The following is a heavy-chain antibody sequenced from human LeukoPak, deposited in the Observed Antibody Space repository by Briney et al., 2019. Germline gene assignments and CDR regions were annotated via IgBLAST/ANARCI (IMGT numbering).Heavy chain of an antibody. J-gene: IGHJ6*04. Sequence: TGGSLRLSCAASGFTFSSYKMNWVRQAPGKGLEWVSYISSSGSTIYYADSVKGRFTISRDNAKNSLYLQMNSLRAEDTAVYYCAELGITMIGGVWGEGTTVTISS. CDR3: AELGITMIGGV. CDR2: ISSSGSTI. D-gene: IGHD3-10*02. CDR1: GFTFSSYK. V-gene: IGHV3-48*03.